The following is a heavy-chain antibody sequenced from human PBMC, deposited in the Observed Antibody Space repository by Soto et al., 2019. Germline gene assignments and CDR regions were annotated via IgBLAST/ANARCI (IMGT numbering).Heavy chain of an antibody. CDR3: ASVASDVTMIVDGREAFDI. V-gene: IGHV1-69*06. D-gene: IGHD3-22*01. J-gene: IGHJ3*02. CDR2: IIPIFGTA. Sequence: ASVKVSCKASGGTFSSYAISWVRQAPGQGLEWMGGIIPIFGTANYAQKFQGRVTITADKSTSTAYMELSSLRSEDTAVYYCASVASDVTMIVDGREAFDIWGQGTMVTVSS. CDR1: GGTFSSYA.